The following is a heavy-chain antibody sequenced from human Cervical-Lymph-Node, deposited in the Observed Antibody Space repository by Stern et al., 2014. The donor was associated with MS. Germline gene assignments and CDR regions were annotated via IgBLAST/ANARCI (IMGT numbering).Heavy chain of an antibody. CDR2: IRNEGYGGTT. V-gene: IGHV3-49*05. Sequence: EVQLLESGGDLVKAGRSLRLSCTASGFTFGDYAMSWFRQGPGKGLEWVGFIRNEGYGGTTECAASVKGRFTVSRDDSKSIAYLQMNSLKTEDTALYFCSRVNVSFDLWGQGTMVTVSS. D-gene: IGHD3-10*02. J-gene: IGHJ3*01. CDR1: GFTFGDYA. CDR3: SRVNVSFDL.